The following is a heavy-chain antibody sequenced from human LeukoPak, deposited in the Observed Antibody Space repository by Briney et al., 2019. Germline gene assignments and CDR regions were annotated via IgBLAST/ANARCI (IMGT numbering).Heavy chain of an antibody. Sequence: GGSLRLSCAASGFTFSSYAMSWVRQAPGKGLEWVPAISGSGGSTYYADSVKGRFTISRDNSKNTLYLQMNSLGAEDTAVYYCAKAGAVAGTDWFDPWGQGTLVTVSS. CDR2: ISGSGGST. J-gene: IGHJ5*02. V-gene: IGHV3-23*01. CDR3: AKAGAVAGTDWFDP. D-gene: IGHD6-19*01. CDR1: GFTFSSYA.